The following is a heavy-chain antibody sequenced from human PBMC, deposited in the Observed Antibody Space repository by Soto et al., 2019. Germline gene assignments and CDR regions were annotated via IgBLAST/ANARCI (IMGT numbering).Heavy chain of an antibody. CDR1: GGPISSGGYY. V-gene: IGHV4-31*03. Sequence: QVQLQESGPGLVKPSQTLSLTCTVSGGPISSGGYYWTWVRQPPGKGLEWIGYIHYSGRTFYNPSLESRVIISLDTSENQFSLKLTSVTAADTAVYYCARFSPPGYYSMDVWGKGTSVTVAS. CDR3: ARFSPPGYYSMDV. CDR2: IHYSGRT. J-gene: IGHJ6*03.